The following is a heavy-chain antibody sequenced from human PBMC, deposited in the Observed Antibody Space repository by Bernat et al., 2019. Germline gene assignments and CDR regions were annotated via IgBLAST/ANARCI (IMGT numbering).Heavy chain of an antibody. V-gene: IGHV3-74*01. J-gene: IGHJ4*02. Sequence: EVQLVESGGGFVQPGGSLRLSCAASGFTFSNYWMHWVRQAPGKGLVWVSRISSDGSTTSYADSVKGRFTISRDNAKNSLYLQMNSLRAEDTAVYYCAREIWGDGYNYWGQGTLVTVSS. CDR3: AREIWGDGYNY. D-gene: IGHD5-24*01. CDR1: GFTFSNYW. CDR2: ISSDGSTT.